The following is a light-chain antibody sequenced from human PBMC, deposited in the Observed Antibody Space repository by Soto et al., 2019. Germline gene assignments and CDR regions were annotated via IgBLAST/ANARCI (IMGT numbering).Light chain of an antibody. Sequence: QSVLTPPASVSGSPGQSITISCTGTSSDVGSYNLVSWYQQHPGKAPKLMIYEGSKRPSGVSNRFSGSKSGNTASLTISGLQAEDEADYYCCSYAGSSTSYVFGTGTKVTVL. CDR3: CSYAGSSTSYV. CDR2: EGS. CDR1: SSDVGSYNL. V-gene: IGLV2-23*01. J-gene: IGLJ1*01.